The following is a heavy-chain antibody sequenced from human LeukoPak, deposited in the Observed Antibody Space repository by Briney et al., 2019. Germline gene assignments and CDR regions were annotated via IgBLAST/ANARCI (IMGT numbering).Heavy chain of an antibody. J-gene: IGHJ4*02. V-gene: IGHV3-21*01. Sequence: PGGSLRLSCAASGFIFSSYSMNWVRQAPGKGLEWVSSISSSSSYIYYADSVKGRFTISGDNAKNSLYLQMNRLRAEDTAVYYCARAMATTSDDYWGQGTLVTVSS. CDR3: ARAMATTSDDY. CDR1: GFIFSSYS. D-gene: IGHD5-24*01. CDR2: ISSSSSYI.